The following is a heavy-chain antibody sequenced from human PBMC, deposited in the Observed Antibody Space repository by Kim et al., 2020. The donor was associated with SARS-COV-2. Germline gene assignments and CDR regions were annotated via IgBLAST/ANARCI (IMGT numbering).Heavy chain of an antibody. J-gene: IGHJ6*02. Sequence: GGSLRLSCAASGFTFDDYARHWVRQAPGKGLEWVSGISWNSGSIGYADSVKGRLTISRDNAKNSLYLQMNSLRAEDTALYYCAKDLAAAGTWDYYYYGMDVWGQGTTVTVSS. CDR3: AKDLAAAGTWDYYYYGMDV. D-gene: IGHD6-13*01. CDR1: GFTFDDYA. CDR2: ISWNSGSI. V-gene: IGHV3-9*01.